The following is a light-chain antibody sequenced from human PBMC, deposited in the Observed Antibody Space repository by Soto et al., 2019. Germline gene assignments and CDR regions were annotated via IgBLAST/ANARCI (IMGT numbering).Light chain of an antibody. V-gene: IGLV2-11*01. Sequence: QSVLTQPRSVSGSPGQSVTISCTGTSSVVGGYDYVSWYQQHPGKAPKLMIYDVSERPSGVPDRFSGSKSGNTASLTISGLQAEDEADYHCCSYAGSHTFVFGTGTKVTVL. CDR3: CSYAGSHTFV. J-gene: IGLJ1*01. CDR1: SSVVGGYDY. CDR2: DVS.